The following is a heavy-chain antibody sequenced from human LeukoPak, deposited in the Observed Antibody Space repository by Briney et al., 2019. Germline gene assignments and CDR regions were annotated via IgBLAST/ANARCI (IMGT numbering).Heavy chain of an antibody. V-gene: IGHV3-21*01. CDR2: ISSSSSYI. D-gene: IGHD1-26*01. Sequence: GGSLSLSCAASGFTFSSYSMNWVRQAPGKGLEWVSSISSSSSYIYYADSVKGRFTISRDNAKNSLYLQMSSLRAEDTAVYYCARMGAGDNSDYWGQGTLVTVSS. CDR1: GFTFSSYS. J-gene: IGHJ4*02. CDR3: ARMGAGDNSDY.